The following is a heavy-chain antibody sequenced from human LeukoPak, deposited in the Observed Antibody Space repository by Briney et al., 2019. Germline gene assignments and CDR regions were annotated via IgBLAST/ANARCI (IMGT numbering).Heavy chain of an antibody. Sequence: PSETLSLTCTVSGGSISSSSYYWGWIRQPPGKGLEWIGSIYYSGSTYYNPSLKSRVTISVDTSKNQFSLKLSSVTAADTAVYYCATFGGVIVSRGFDYWGQGTLDTVSS. D-gene: IGHD3-16*02. CDR3: ATFGGVIVSRGFDY. J-gene: IGHJ4*02. CDR1: GGSISSSSYY. CDR2: IYYSGST. V-gene: IGHV4-39*07.